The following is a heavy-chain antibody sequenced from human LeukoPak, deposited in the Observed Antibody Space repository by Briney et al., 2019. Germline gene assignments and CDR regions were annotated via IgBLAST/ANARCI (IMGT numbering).Heavy chain of an antibody. Sequence: SETLSLTCTVSGGSISSNNDYWGWIRQPPGKGLEWIGSIYYSGTTYYNPSLKSRVTISVDTYKNQFSLKRSSVTAADTAVYYCARMPVGWYFDYWGQGALVTVSS. CDR3: ARMPVGWYFDY. CDR1: GGSISSNNDY. CDR2: IYYSGTT. J-gene: IGHJ4*02. V-gene: IGHV4-39*01. D-gene: IGHD2-15*01.